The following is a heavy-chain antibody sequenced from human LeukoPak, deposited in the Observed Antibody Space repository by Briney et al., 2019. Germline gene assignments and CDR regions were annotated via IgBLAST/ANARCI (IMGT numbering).Heavy chain of an antibody. CDR1: GYTFTSYD. D-gene: IGHD3-22*01. Sequence: ASVKVSCTASGYTFTSYDINWVRQATGQGLEWMGWMNPNSGNTGYAQKFQGRVTITRNTSISTAYMELSSLRSEDTAVYYCARGPYYYDSSGYYRMAFDYWGQGTLVTVSS. CDR3: ARGPYYYDSSGYYRMAFDY. V-gene: IGHV1-8*03. J-gene: IGHJ4*02. CDR2: MNPNSGNT.